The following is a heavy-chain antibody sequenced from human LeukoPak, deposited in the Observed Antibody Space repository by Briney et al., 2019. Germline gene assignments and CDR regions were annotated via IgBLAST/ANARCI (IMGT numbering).Heavy chain of an antibody. J-gene: IGHJ4*02. Sequence: SQALSLTCAISGDSVSSNRASWTWIRQSPSRGLEWLGRTYYRSKWYNDYAVSLKSRISINPDTSKNQFSLKLNSVTPEDTAVYYCSRSDGASNFDYWGQGTLVTV. CDR1: GDSVSSNRAS. V-gene: IGHV6-1*01. D-gene: IGHD5-24*01. CDR2: TYYRSKWYN. CDR3: SRSDGASNFDY.